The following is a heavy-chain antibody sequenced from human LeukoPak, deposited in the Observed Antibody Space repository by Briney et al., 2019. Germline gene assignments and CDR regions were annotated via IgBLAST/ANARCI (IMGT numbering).Heavy chain of an antibody. J-gene: IGHJ4*02. V-gene: IGHV3-33*01. D-gene: IGHD3-3*02. CDR1: GFTFSSYG. CDR2: IWYDGSNK. Sequence: GGSLRLSCAASGFTFSSYGMHWVRQAPGKGLEWVAVIWYDGSNKYYADSVRGRFTISRDNSKSTLYLQMNSLRAEDTAVYYCARGALGFDYWGQGTLVTVSS. CDR3: ARGALGFDY.